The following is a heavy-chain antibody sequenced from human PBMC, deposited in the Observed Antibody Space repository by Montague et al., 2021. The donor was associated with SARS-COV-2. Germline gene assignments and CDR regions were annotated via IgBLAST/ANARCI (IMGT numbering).Heavy chain of an antibody. CDR1: GGSISSGSYY. CDR2: IYTSGST. V-gene: IGHV4-61*02. D-gene: IGHD2-21*01. J-gene: IGHJ4*02. CDR3: ARVVGFDFDY. Sequence: TLSLTSTVSGGSISSGSYYWSWIRQPAGKGLEWIGRIYTSGSTNYNPSLKSRVTISVDTSKNQFSLKLSSVTAADTAVYYCARVVGFDFDYWGQGTLVTVSS.